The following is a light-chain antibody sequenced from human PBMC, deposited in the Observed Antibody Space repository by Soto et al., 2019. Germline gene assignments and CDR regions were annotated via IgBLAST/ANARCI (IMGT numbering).Light chain of an antibody. CDR2: EVS. J-gene: IGLJ2*01. V-gene: IGLV2-14*01. CDR3: TSYSRISADVI. Sequence: QSALTQPASVSGSPVQSITISCTGTNSDVGDYNYISWYQQHPGKAPKLMIYEVSNRPSGVFPRFSGSKSGNTASLTISGRQAEDEADYYCTSYSRISADVIFGGGTKLTVL. CDR1: NSDVGDYNY.